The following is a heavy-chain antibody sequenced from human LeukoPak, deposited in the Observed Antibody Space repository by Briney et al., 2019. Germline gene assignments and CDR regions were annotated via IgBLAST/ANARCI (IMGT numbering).Heavy chain of an antibody. J-gene: IGHJ5*02. CDR2: IYYSGTT. CDR3: ARDCCGYRSWFDP. V-gene: IGHV4-39*07. CDR1: GDSISSNYFSSNLFH. D-gene: IGHD6-25*01. Sequence: PSETLSLTCTVSGDSISSNYFSSNLFHWGWLRQPLGEGLEWIGSIYYSGTTYYNPSLKSRVTISVDTSKNQFSLKLTSVTAADTAVYYCARDCCGYRSWFDPWGQGTPVTVSS.